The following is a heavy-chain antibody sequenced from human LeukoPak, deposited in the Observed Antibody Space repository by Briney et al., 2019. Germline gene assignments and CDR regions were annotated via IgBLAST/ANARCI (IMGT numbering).Heavy chain of an antibody. CDR2: INTQGTYT. Sequence: GGSLRLSCAVSGITFSSYWMHWVRQDPGRGLLWVSRINTQGTYTNYADSVKGRFTISRDNAQNTLYLQMSSLRADDTAVYYCVIDLGDYNDFWGQGALVSVSS. CDR1: GITFSSYW. D-gene: IGHD2-15*01. J-gene: IGHJ4*02. V-gene: IGHV3-74*01. CDR3: VIDLGDYNDF.